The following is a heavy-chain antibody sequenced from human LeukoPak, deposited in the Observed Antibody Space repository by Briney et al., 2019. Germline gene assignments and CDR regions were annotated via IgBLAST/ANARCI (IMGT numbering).Heavy chain of an antibody. D-gene: IGHD2-2*02. CDR3: ARDTQVVPAAIAFDI. CDR2: IYTSGST. CDR1: GGSISSGSYY. V-gene: IGHV4-61*02. Sequence: PSETLSLTCTVSGGSISSGSYYWSWIRQPAGKGLEWIGRIYTSGSTNYNPSLKSRVTISVDTSKNQFSLKLSSVTAADTAVYYCARDTQVVPAAIAFDIWGQGTMVTVSS. J-gene: IGHJ3*02.